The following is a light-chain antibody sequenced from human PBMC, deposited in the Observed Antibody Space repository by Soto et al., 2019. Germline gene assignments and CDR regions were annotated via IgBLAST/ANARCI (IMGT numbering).Light chain of an antibody. CDR3: SVWDDRLNGPV. CDR2: YDD. J-gene: IGLJ2*01. Sequence: QSVLTQPPSVSGAPRQRVTISCSGSQSNVGNNAVNWYQQLPGKAPKLLIYYDDLLSSGVSDRFSGSKSGPSASLASSGLQSEDEADYYCSVWDDRLNGPVFGGGTKLTVL. CDR1: QSNVGNNA. V-gene: IGLV1-36*01.